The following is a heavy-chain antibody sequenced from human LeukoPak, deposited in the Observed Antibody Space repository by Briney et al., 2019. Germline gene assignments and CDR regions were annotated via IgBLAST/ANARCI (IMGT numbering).Heavy chain of an antibody. Sequence: GGSLRLSCAASGFTFSSYTMNWVRQAPGKGLEWVSSISSSSDYIFYAASVKGRFTISRDNAKKSLFLQMNSLRTEDTAVYSCARVDFGYGANYWGQGTLVTVSS. CDR3: ARVDFGYGANY. CDR2: ISSSSDYI. J-gene: IGHJ4*02. D-gene: IGHD5-12*01. CDR1: GFTFSSYT. V-gene: IGHV3-21*01.